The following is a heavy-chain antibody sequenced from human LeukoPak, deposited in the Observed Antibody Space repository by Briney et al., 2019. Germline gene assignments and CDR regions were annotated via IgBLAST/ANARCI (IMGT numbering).Heavy chain of an antibody. CDR3: ARVRITMVRGVIFYY. CDR1: GFTFSSYW. V-gene: IGHV3-7*01. J-gene: IGHJ4*02. CDR2: IRQDGSEK. Sequence: GGSLRLSCAASGFTFSSYWMSWVHQAPGKGLEWVANIRQDGSEKYYVDSVKGRFTISRDNAKNSLYLQMNSLRAEDTAVYYCARVRITMVRGVIFYYWGQGTLITVSS. D-gene: IGHD3-10*01.